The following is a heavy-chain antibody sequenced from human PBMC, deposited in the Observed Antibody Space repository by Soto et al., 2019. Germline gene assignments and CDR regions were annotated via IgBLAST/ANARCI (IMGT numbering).Heavy chain of an antibody. D-gene: IGHD3-16*01. J-gene: IGHJ3*02. CDR3: AHIMITWWWFSALDAFDM. CDR2: IYWDDDR. V-gene: IGHV2-5*02. CDR1: GFSLSTSRVG. Sequence: QITLKESGPTLVNPTQTLTLTCSFSGFSLSTSRVGVAWIRQPPGKALEWLAIIYWDDDRRYSPSLKTRLAITKDTSKNQVVLTRTNLDPVDTAIYYCAHIMITWWWFSALDAFDMWGQGTMVTVSS.